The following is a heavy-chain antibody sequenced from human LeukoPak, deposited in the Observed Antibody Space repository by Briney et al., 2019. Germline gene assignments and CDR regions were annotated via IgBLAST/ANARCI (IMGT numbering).Heavy chain of an antibody. CDR3: ARDHDSSGYYSIGAYFQH. J-gene: IGHJ1*01. Sequence: GRSLRLSCSASGFTFSSYAIHWVRQAPGRGLEWVAVISYDGSNKYYAGSVKGRFTISRDNSKTTLYLQMTSLRAEDTAVYYCARDHDSSGYYSIGAYFQHWGEGTLVTVSS. D-gene: IGHD3-22*01. CDR1: GFTFSSYA. CDR2: ISYDGSNK. V-gene: IGHV3-30*04.